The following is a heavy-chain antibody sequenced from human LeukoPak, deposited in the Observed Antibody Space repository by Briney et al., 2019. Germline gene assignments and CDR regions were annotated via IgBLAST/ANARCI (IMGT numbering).Heavy chain of an antibody. CDR1: GGSISSGGYS. D-gene: IGHD6-6*01. CDR3: ARTSIAARRANAFDI. J-gene: IGHJ3*02. V-gene: IGHV4-30-2*01. Sequence: PSETLSLTCAVSGGSISSGGYSWSWIRQPPGKGLEWIGYIYHSGSTYYNPSLKSRVTISVDRSKNQFSLKLSSVTAADTAVYYCARTSIAARRANAFDIWGQGTTVIVSS. CDR2: IYHSGST.